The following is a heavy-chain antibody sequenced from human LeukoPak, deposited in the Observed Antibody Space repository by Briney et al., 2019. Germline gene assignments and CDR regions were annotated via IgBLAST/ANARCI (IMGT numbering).Heavy chain of an antibody. Sequence: GASVKVSCKASGYTFTSYDINWVRQATGQGLEWMGWMNPNSGNTGYAQKFQGRVTITRNTSISTAYMELSSLRCEDTAMYYCARASSGYYYYFDYWGQGTLVTDSS. D-gene: IGHD3-22*01. CDR3: ARASSGYYYYFDY. J-gene: IGHJ4*02. CDR2: MNPNSGNT. CDR1: GYTFTSYD. V-gene: IGHV1-8*01.